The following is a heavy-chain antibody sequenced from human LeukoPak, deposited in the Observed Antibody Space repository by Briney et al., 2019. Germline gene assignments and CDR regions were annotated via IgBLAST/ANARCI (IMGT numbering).Heavy chain of an antibody. Sequence: GGSLRLSCAASGFTFSSYAMHWVRQAPGKGLEWVAVISYDGSNKYYADSVKGRFTISRDNSKNTLYLQMNSLRAEDTAVYYCARGILWRDMSSDVWGQGTTVTVSS. CDR1: GFTFSSYA. V-gene: IGHV3-30-3*01. J-gene: IGHJ6*02. D-gene: IGHD2-15*01. CDR2: ISYDGSNK. CDR3: ARGILWRDMSSDV.